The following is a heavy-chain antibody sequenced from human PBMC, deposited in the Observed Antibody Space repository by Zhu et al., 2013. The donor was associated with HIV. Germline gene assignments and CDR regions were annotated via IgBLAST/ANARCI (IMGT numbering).Heavy chain of an antibody. CDR3: ARGETSYDSSQNAFDI. CDR2: IIPIFGTA. CDR1: GYTFTSYG. J-gene: IGHJ3*02. Sequence: QVQLVQSGAEVKKPGASVKVSCKASGYTFTSYGISWVRQAPGQGLEWMGGIIPIFGTANYAQKFQGRVTITADESTSTAYMELSSLRSEDTAVYYCARGETSYDSSQNAFDIWGQGTMVTVSS. V-gene: IGHV1-69*13. D-gene: IGHD3-22*01.